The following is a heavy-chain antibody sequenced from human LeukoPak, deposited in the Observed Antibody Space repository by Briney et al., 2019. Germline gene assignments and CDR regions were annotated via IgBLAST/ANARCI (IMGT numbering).Heavy chain of an antibody. V-gene: IGHV6-1*01. CDR3: ARSPSPCSSGWYFDY. Sequence: PSQTLSLTCAISGDSVSIDSAAWNWIRQSPSRGLEWLGRTYQRSKWCNDYAVSVKSRITINPDISKNQFSLQLNSVTPEDTAVYYCARSPSPCSSGWYFDYWGQGTLVTVSS. D-gene: IGHD6-19*01. CDR2: TYQRSKWCN. J-gene: IGHJ4*02. CDR1: GDSVSIDSAA.